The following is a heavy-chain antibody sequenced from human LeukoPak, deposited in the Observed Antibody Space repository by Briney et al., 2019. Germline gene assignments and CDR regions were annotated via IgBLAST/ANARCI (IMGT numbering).Heavy chain of an antibody. CDR2: ISAYNGNT. D-gene: IGHD2-21*02. J-gene: IGHJ4*02. Sequence: ASVKVSCKASGYTFTSYGISWVRQAPGQELEWMGWISAYNGNTNYAQKLQGRVTMTTDTSTSTAYMELRSLRSDDTAVYYCATVGIFCGGDCYTLDYWGQGTLVTVSS. CDR1: GYTFTSYG. CDR3: ATVGIFCGGDCYTLDY. V-gene: IGHV1-18*01.